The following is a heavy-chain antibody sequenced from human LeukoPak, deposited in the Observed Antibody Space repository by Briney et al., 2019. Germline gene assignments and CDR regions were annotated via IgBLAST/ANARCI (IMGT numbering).Heavy chain of an antibody. V-gene: IGHV1-46*01. D-gene: IGHD2-2*01. J-gene: IGHJ4*02. CDR1: GYTFTSYY. CDR3: ARTYCSSTSCPAAFDY. CDR2: INPSGGST. Sequence: ASVKVSCKASGYTFTSYYMHWVRQAPGQGLEWMGIINPSGGSTSYAQKFQGRVTMTRDTSISTAYMELSRLRSDDTAVYYCARTYCSSTSCPAAFDYWGQGTLVTVSS.